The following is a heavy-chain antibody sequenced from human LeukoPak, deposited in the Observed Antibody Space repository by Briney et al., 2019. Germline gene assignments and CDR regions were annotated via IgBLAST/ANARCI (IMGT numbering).Heavy chain of an antibody. D-gene: IGHD4-17*01. CDR2: IYYSGST. CDR1: GGSISSYY. CDR3: ARHGDYGNYYYYGMDV. Sequence: PSETLSLTCTVSGGSISSYYWSWIRQPPGKGLEWIGYIYYSGSTNYNPSLKSRVTISVDTSKNQFSPKLNSVTAADTAVYYCARHGDYGNYYYYGMDVWGQGTAVTVSS. V-gene: IGHV4-59*08. J-gene: IGHJ6*02.